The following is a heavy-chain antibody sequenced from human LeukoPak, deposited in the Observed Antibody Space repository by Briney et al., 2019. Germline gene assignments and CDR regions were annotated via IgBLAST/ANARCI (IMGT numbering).Heavy chain of an antibody. CDR1: GFTFSSYG. Sequence: AGGSLRLSCAASGFTFSSYGMHWVRQAPGKGLEWVAVIWYDESNKYYADSVKGRFTISRDNSKNTLYLQMNSLRAEDTAVYYCAREFFRIAAAGTLDYWGQGTLVTVSS. CDR3: AREFFRIAAAGTLDY. V-gene: IGHV3-33*01. D-gene: IGHD6-13*01. J-gene: IGHJ4*02. CDR2: IWYDESNK.